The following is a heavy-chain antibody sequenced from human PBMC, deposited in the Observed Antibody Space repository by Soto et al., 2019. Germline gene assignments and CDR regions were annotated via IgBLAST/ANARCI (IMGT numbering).Heavy chain of an antibody. J-gene: IGHJ5*02. Sequence: DTLSLTCTVSGASISGFYWSWIRKSAGKGLEWIGRIYATGTTDYNPSLKSRVMMSVDTSKKQFSLKLRSVTAADTAVYYCVRDGTKTLRDWFDPWGQGISVTSPQ. CDR2: IYATGTT. CDR1: GASISGFY. V-gene: IGHV4-4*07. D-gene: IGHD1-1*01. CDR3: VRDGTKTLRDWFDP.